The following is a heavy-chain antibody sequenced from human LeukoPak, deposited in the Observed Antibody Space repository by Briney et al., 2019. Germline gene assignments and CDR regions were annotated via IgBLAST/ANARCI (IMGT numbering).Heavy chain of an antibody. D-gene: IGHD6-6*01. V-gene: IGHV1-69*13. CDR2: IIPIFGTA. Sequence: SVKVSCKASGGTFSSYAISWVRQAPGQGPEWMGGIIPIFGTANYAQKFQGRVTITADESTSTAYMELSSLRSEDTAVYYCARGVDSSSFVYFDYWGQGTLVTVSS. CDR1: GGTFSSYA. CDR3: ARGVDSSSFVYFDY. J-gene: IGHJ4*02.